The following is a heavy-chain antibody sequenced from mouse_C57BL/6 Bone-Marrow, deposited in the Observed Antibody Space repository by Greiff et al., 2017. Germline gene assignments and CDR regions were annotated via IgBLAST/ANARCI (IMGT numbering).Heavy chain of an antibody. CDR1: GFNIKDDY. V-gene: IGHV14-4*01. CDR2: IDPENGDT. CDR3: TTGLMGSSTRYFDV. D-gene: IGHD1-1*01. J-gene: IGHJ1*03. Sequence: VQLQQSGAELVRPGASVKLSCTASGFNIKDDYMHWVKQRPEQGLEWIGWIDPENGDTEYASKFQGKATITADTSSNTAYLQLSSLTSEDTAVYYCTTGLMGSSTRYFDVGGTGTTVTVSS.